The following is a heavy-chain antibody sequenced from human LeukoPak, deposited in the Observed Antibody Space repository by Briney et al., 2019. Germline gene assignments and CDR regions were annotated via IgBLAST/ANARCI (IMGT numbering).Heavy chain of an antibody. D-gene: IGHD6-19*01. CDR2: ISSSSSYI. J-gene: IGHJ4*02. CDR1: GFTFSSYS. CDR3: AKDSRLIAVAGSIDY. Sequence: PGGSLRLSCAASGFTFSSYSMNWVRQAPGKGLEWVSSISSSSSYIYYADSVKGRFTISRDNSKNTLYLQMNSLRAEDTAVYYCAKDSRLIAVAGSIDYWGQGTLVTVSS. V-gene: IGHV3-21*04.